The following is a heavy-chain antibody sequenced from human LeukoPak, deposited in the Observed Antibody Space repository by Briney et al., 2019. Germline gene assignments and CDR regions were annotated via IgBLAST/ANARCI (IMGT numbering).Heavy chain of an antibody. V-gene: IGHV1-2*04. Sequence: ASVKVSCKASGYTFTGYYMHWVRQAPGQGLEWMGWINPNSGGTNYAQKFQGWVTMTRDTSISTAYMELSRQRSDDTAVYYCARARAAAGNRWYYGMDVWGKGTTVTVSS. CDR3: ARARAAAGNRWYYGMDV. CDR2: INPNSGGT. CDR1: GYTFTGYY. D-gene: IGHD6-13*01. J-gene: IGHJ6*04.